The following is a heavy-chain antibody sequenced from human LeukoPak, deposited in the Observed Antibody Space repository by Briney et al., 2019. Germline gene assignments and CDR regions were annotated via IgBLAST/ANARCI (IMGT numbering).Heavy chain of an antibody. CDR2: ISSSGSTI. CDR3: ARDMAYYDSSDAFDI. V-gene: IGHV3-48*03. CDR1: GFTFSSYE. J-gene: IGHJ3*02. Sequence: PGGSLRLSCAASGFTFSSYEMNWVRQAPGKGLEWVSYISSSGSTIYYADSVKGRFTISRDNAKSSLYLQMNSLRAEDTAVYYCARDMAYYDSSDAFDIWGQGTMVTVSS. D-gene: IGHD3-22*01.